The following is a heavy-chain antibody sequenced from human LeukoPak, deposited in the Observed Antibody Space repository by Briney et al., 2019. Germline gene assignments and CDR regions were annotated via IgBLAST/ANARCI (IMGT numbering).Heavy chain of an antibody. V-gene: IGHV2-70*01. J-gene: IGHJ4*02. D-gene: IGHD4-17*01. CDR3: ARMGTDGEYFDY. CDR1: GFSLSASAMG. CDR2: IDWDDDK. Sequence: DSGPTLLNPKLTLTLPFSYSGFSLSASAMGVSWIRQPPEKALEWLALIDWDDDKYYSTSLKTRLTISKDTSKSQVVLTVTNMDPVDTATYYCARMGTDGEYFDYWGQGTLVTVSS.